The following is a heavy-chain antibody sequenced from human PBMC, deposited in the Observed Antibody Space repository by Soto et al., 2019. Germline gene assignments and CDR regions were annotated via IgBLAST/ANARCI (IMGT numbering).Heavy chain of an antibody. D-gene: IGHD5-18*01. CDR3: ARVQYTYGLWYYFDY. J-gene: IGHJ4*02. CDR1: GFIFSDHY. V-gene: IGHV3-72*01. CDR2: TRNKANAYTT. Sequence: PGGSLRLSCVASGFIFSDHYMDWVRQAPGKGLEWVGRTRNKANAYTTEYAASVKGRSIISRDDSKNSLYLQMHSLKSEDTAVYYCARVQYTYGLWYYFDYLGQGALVTVSS.